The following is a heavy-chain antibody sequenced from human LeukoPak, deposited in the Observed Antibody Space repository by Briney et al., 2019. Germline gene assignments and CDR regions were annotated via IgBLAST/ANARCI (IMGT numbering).Heavy chain of an antibody. J-gene: IGHJ4*02. CDR1: GPTFSNYV. D-gene: IGHD6-19*01. Sequence: GGSLRLSCAVSGPTFSNYVMRWVRQAPGKGLEWVSGISGSGGSTYYADSVKGRFTISRDNSKNTLYLQMNSLRAEDTAVYYCAKEVPVAGHFDYWGQGTLVTVSS. CDR3: AKEVPVAGHFDY. V-gene: IGHV3-23*01. CDR2: ISGSGGST.